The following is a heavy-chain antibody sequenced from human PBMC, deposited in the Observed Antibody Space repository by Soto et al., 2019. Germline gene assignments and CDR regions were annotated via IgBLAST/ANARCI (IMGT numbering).Heavy chain of an antibody. J-gene: IGHJ3*02. Sequence: ASVKVSCKASGYTFTSYYMHWVRQAPGQGLEWMGIINPSGGSTSYAQKFQGRVTMTRDTSTSTVYMELSSLRSEDTAVYYCARVGTVAGTIGAFDIWGRGTMVTVSS. V-gene: IGHV1-46*03. D-gene: IGHD6-19*01. CDR1: GYTFTSYY. CDR2: INPSGGST. CDR3: ARVGTVAGTIGAFDI.